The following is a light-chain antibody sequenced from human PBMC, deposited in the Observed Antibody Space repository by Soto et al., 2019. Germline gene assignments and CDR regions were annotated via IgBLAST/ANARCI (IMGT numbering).Light chain of an antibody. J-gene: IGLJ2*01. CDR3: TSYAGSYADVV. CDR1: SSDFGGTNY. Sequence: QSALTQPPSASGSPGQSVTISCTGASSDFGGTNYVSWYQQHPGKAPKLMIFEVTKRPSGVPDRFSGSKSGNTASLTVSGLQAEDEADYYCTSYAGSYADVVSGGGTKLTVL. V-gene: IGLV2-8*01. CDR2: EVT.